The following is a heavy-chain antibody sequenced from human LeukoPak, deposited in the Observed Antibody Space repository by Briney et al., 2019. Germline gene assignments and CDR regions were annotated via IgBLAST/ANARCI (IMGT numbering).Heavy chain of an antibody. J-gene: IGHJ4*02. CDR2: IYSGGST. V-gene: IGHV3-66*01. CDR3: ARDRSGSYYDY. D-gene: IGHD1-26*01. Sequence: GSLRLSCAASGFTVSSNYMSWVRQAPGKGLEWVSVIYSGGSTYYADSVKGRFTISRDNSKNTLYLQMNSLRAEDTAVYYCARDRSGSYYDYWGQGTLVTVSS. CDR1: GFTVSSNY.